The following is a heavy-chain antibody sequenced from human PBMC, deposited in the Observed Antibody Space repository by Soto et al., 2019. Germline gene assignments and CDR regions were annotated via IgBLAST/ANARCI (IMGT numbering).Heavy chain of an antibody. Sequence: QVQLQESGPGLVKPSQTLSLTCTVSGGSISSGDYYWSWIRQPPGKGLEWIGYIYYSGSTYYTPSLKSRVTISVDTSKNQFSLKLSSVTAADTAVYYCARETAMVPFIFDYWGQGTLVTVSS. J-gene: IGHJ4*02. V-gene: IGHV4-30-4*01. D-gene: IGHD5-18*01. CDR1: GGSISSGDYY. CDR2: IYYSGST. CDR3: ARETAMVPFIFDY.